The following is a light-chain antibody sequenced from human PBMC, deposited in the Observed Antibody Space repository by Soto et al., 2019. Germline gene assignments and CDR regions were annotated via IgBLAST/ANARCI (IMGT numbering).Light chain of an antibody. CDR2: GAS. Sequence: ETVLTQSPGTLSLSPAERATLSCRASQSVSSSYLAWYQQKPGQAPRLLIYGASIRATGIPDRFSGSGSGTDFTLTISRLEPEDFAVYYCQQYGSSLYTFGQWTKLEIK. CDR3: QQYGSSLYT. J-gene: IGKJ2*01. CDR1: QSVSSSY. V-gene: IGKV3-20*01.